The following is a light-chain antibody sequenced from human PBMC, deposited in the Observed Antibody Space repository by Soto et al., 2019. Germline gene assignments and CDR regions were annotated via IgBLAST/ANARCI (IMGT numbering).Light chain of an antibody. J-gene: IGKJ4*01. CDR2: GAS. CDR1: QSVSSSY. V-gene: IGKV3-20*01. Sequence: EIVLTQSPGTLSLSPGERATLSCRASQSVSSSYLAWYQQKPGQAPRLLIYGASSRATGIPDRFSGSGSGTDFTLTISGLEPEDFAVYSCQQYGSSPAVTFGGGTKVEIK. CDR3: QQYGSSPAVT.